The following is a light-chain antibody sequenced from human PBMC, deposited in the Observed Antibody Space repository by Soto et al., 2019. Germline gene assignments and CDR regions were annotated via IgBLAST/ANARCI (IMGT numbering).Light chain of an antibody. V-gene: IGKV1-9*01. CDR3: QQLNSYPLT. CDR1: QGISSY. Sequence: IQLTQSPSSLSASVGDRVTITCRASQGISSYLAWYQQKPGKAPKLLIYAASTLQSGGPSRFSGSGSGTDFTLTISSLQPEDFATYYCQQLNSYPLTFGGGTKVEIK. J-gene: IGKJ4*01. CDR2: AAS.